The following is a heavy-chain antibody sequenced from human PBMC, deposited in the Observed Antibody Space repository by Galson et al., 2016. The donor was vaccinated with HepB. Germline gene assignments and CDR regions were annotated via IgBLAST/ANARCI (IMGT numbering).Heavy chain of an antibody. D-gene: IGHD3-10*01. CDR3: ARSLLWFGADYKPYYYYGLDV. CDR2: IYPGDSDT. V-gene: IGHV5-51*01. J-gene: IGHJ6*02. CDR1: GYTFSSYW. Sequence: QSGAEVKKPGESLKLSCKASGYTFSSYWIGWVRQMPGTGLEWMGIIYPGDSDTRYNPSFQGQVTISADMSISTAYLQWSSLKASDTATYYCARSLLWFGADYKPYYYYGLDVWGPGTTVTVSS.